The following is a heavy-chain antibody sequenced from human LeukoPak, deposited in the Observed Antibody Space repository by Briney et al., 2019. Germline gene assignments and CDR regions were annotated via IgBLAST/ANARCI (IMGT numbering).Heavy chain of an antibody. CDR3: AKASWIYGGNSELDY. CDR1: GVTFSSYW. D-gene: IGHD4-23*01. Sequence: GGSLRLSCAASGVTFSSYWMHWVRQAPGKGLEWVSAISGSGGSTYYADSVKGRFTISRDNSKNTLYLQMNSLRAEDTAVYYCAKASWIYGGNSELDYWGQGTLVTVSS. V-gene: IGHV3-23*01. CDR2: ISGSGGST. J-gene: IGHJ4*02.